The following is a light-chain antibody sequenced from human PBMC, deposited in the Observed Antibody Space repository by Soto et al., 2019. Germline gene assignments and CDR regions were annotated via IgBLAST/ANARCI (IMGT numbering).Light chain of an antibody. V-gene: IGKV1-5*03. CDR3: QQGYITPVT. Sequence: IKMNQSPSTLSASIGDRVTITCRASQSISSWLAWYQQKPGKAPKLLIYKASSLQSGVPSRFSGSGSGTDSTLTISSLQPEDFATYYCQQGYITPVTFGQGTNVDIK. J-gene: IGKJ1*01. CDR2: KAS. CDR1: QSISSW.